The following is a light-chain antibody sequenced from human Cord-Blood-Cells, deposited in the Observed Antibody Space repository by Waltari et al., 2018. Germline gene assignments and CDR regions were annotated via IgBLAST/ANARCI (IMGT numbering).Light chain of an antibody. CDR1: SSDVVGYNY. Sequence: QSALTQPRSVSGSPGQSVTISCTGTSSDVVGYNYVSWYQQHPSKDPKLMIYDVSKRPSGVPDRFSGSKSGNTASLTISGLQAEDEADYYCCSYAGSYVFGGGTKLTVL. J-gene: IGLJ2*01. CDR3: CSYAGSYV. V-gene: IGLV2-11*01. CDR2: DVS.